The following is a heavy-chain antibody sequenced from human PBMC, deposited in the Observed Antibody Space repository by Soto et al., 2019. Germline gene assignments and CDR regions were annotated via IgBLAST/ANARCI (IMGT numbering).Heavy chain of an antibody. Sequence: LVKVSCKASGGTFSSYAISGVRQATGQGLEWMGGIIPIFGTANYAQKFQGRVTITADESTSTAYMELSSLRSEDTAVYYCARVPHRAYYYDSSGYLDYWGQGTLVTVSS. CDR1: GGTFSSYA. CDR2: IIPIFGTA. CDR3: ARVPHRAYYYDSSGYLDY. D-gene: IGHD3-22*01. V-gene: IGHV1-69*13. J-gene: IGHJ4*02.